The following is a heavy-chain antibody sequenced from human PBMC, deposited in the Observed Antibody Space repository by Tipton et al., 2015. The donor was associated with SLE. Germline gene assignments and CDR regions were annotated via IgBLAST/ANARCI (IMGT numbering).Heavy chain of an antibody. CDR3: ARAGRGETYYLDV. J-gene: IGHJ6*03. Sequence: GSLRLSCAASGFTFSDHYMHWVRQVPGKGLVWVSRINGDGRSTSHADSVKGRFTISRDNAKNTVFLQMNSLRADEDTAVYYCARAGRGETYYLDVWGKGTTVTVSS. V-gene: IGHV3-74*01. D-gene: IGHD3-10*01. CDR2: INGDGRST. CDR1: GFTFSDHY.